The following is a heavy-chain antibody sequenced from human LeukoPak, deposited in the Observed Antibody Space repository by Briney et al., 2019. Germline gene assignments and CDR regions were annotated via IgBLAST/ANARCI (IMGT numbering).Heavy chain of an antibody. CDR3: ARHLSGVTGYTYGRGIGY. V-gene: IGHV3-7*01. CDR2: IKKDGSEK. CDR1: GFTFSSYW. D-gene: IGHD5-18*01. J-gene: IGHJ4*02. Sequence: GGSLRLSCTASGFTFSSYWMSWVRQAPGKGLEWVANIKKDGSEKYYVDSVKGRFTISRDNAKTSLYLQMNSLRAEDTAVYYCARHLSGVTGYTYGRGIGYWGQGTRVTVTS.